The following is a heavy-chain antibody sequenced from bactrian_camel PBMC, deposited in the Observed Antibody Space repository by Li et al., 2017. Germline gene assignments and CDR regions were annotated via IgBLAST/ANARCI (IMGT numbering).Heavy chain of an antibody. J-gene: IGHJ4*01. CDR2: IHGDSGDT. CDR1: GFSFTSYY. CDR3: ATNGGKY. V-gene: IGHV3S6*01. Sequence: HVQLVESGGGLVQPGGSLRLSCAASGFSFTSYYPAWVRQAPGKGLGWLSDIHGDSGDTFYTDSVKGRFTISLDNANNTVYLQMNMVKSEDTALYYCATNGGKYWGQGTQVTVS.